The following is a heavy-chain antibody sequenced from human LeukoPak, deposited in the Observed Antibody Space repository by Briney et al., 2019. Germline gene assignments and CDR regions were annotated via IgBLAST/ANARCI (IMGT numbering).Heavy chain of an antibody. D-gene: IGHD6-19*01. V-gene: IGHV1-69*02. Sequence: SVKVSCKASGGTFSSYTISWVRQAPGQGLEWMGRIIPILGIANYAQKFQGRVTITADESTSTAYMELSSLRSEDTAVYYCARVQGSSGWYYFDYWGQGTLVTVSS. CDR1: GGTFSSYT. CDR3: ARVQGSSGWYYFDY. CDR2: IIPILGIA. J-gene: IGHJ4*02.